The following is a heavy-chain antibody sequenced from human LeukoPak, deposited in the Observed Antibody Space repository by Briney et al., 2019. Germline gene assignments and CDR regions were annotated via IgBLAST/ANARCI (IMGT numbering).Heavy chain of an antibody. D-gene: IGHD2-15*01. V-gene: IGHV1-18*01. Sequence: GASVKVSCKASGYTFTSYGISWVRQAPGQGLEWMGWISAYNGNTNYAQKLQGRVTMTTDTSTSTAYMELRSLRSDDTAVYYCARRTIGYCSGGSCYEFDYWGQGTLVTVSS. CDR1: GYTFTSYG. CDR2: ISAYNGNT. J-gene: IGHJ4*02. CDR3: ARRTIGYCSGGSCYEFDY.